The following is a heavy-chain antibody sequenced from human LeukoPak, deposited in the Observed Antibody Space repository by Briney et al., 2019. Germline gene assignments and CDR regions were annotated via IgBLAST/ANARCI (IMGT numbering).Heavy chain of an antibody. Sequence: GGSLRLSCAASGFTFSSYAMHWVRQAPGKGLEWVAVISYDGSNKYYADSVKGRFTISRDNSKNTLYLQMNSLRAEDTAVYYCAKGRQQLAYFDYWGQGTLVTVSS. V-gene: IGHV3-30-3*01. CDR2: ISYDGSNK. CDR3: AKGRQQLAYFDY. CDR1: GFTFSSYA. D-gene: IGHD6-13*01. J-gene: IGHJ4*02.